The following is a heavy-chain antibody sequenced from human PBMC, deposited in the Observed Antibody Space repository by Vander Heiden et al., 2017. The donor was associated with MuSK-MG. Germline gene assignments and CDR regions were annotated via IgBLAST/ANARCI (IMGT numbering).Heavy chain of an antibody. D-gene: IGHD3-9*01. V-gene: IGHV4-31*03. CDR3: ARRPRVYDILTGYYPGTYDY. J-gene: IGHJ4*02. CDR2: IYYGGST. Sequence: HVQLQESGPGLVKPSQTLSLTRTVSGGSTSTGGYYWGWIRQHPGKGLEWIGYIYYGGSTYYNPSLKSRVTISVDTSKNQFSLKLSSVTAADTAVYYCARRPRVYDILTGYYPGTYDYWGQGTLVTVSS. CDR1: GGSTSTGGYY.